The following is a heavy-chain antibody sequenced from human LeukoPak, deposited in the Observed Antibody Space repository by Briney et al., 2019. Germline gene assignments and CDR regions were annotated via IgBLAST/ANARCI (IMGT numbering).Heavy chain of an antibody. J-gene: IGHJ4*02. CDR3: ARDAGERWTVDFDF. CDR1: GFTFSTYA. D-gene: IGHD3-16*01. Sequence: GGSLRLSCAASGFTFSTYAIHWVRQAPGKGLEWVAIISGDGSSKYYADSVKGRFTISRDASKTTLYLQMNSLRVEDTAVYYCARDAGERWTVDFDFWGQGTLVTVSS. V-gene: IGHV3-30-3*01. CDR2: ISGDGSSK.